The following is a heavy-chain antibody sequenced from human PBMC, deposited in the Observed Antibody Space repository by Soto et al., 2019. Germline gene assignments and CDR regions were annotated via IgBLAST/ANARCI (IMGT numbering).Heavy chain of an antibody. CDR2: IYYNGST. CDR1: GGSIRSSSYY. CDR3: AREIGGSGYYYYYMDV. J-gene: IGHJ6*03. V-gene: IGHV4-61*01. D-gene: IGHD3-10*01. Sequence: SETLSLTCTVSGGSIRSSSYYWGWIRQPPGKGLEWIGNIYYNGSTNYNPSLKSRVTISVDTSKNQFSLKLSSVTAADTAVYYCAREIGGSGYYYYYMDVWGKGTTVTVSS.